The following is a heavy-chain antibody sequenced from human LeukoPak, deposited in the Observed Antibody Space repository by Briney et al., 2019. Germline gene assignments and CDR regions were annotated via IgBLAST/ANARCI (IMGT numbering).Heavy chain of an antibody. CDR1: GGSISSYY. J-gene: IGHJ6*03. D-gene: IGHD4-23*01. V-gene: IGHV4-4*07. Sequence: PSETLSLTCTVSGGSISSYYWSWIRQPAGKGLEWIGRIYTSGSTNYNPSLKGRVTMSVDTSKNQFSLKLSSVTAADTAVYYCARSGGNPNLDYYYYMDVWGKGTTVTVSS. CDR2: IYTSGST. CDR3: ARSGGNPNLDYYYYMDV.